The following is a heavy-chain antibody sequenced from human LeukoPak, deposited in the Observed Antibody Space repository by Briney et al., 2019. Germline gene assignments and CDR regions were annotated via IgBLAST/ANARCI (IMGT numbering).Heavy chain of an antibody. J-gene: IGHJ5*02. Sequence: SETLSLTCTVSGGSISSSSYYWGWIRQPPGKGLEWIGSIYYSGSTCYNPSLKSRVTISVDTSKNQFSLKLNSVTAADTAVYYCAMSNRFLEWFRDPWGQGTLVTVSS. CDR2: IYYSGST. D-gene: IGHD3-3*01. CDR3: AMSNRFLEWFRDP. V-gene: IGHV4-39*07. CDR1: GGSISSSSYY.